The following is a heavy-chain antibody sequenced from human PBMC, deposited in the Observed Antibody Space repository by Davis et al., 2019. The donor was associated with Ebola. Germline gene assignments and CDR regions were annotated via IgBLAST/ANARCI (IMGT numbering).Heavy chain of an antibody. V-gene: IGHV1-18*01. Sequence: ASVKVSCKASGYTFTSYGISWVRQAPGQGLEWMGWISAYNGNTNYAQKLQGRVTMTTDTSTSTAYMELSSLRSEDTAVYYCARTWSPLSNFDYWGQGTLVTVSS. CDR1: GYTFTSYG. CDR3: ARTWSPLSNFDY. CDR2: ISAYNGNT. D-gene: IGHD2/OR15-2a*01. J-gene: IGHJ4*02.